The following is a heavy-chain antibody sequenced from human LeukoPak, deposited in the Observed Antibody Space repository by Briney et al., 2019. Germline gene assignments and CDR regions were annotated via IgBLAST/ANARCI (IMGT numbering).Heavy chain of an antibody. V-gene: IGHV3-23*01. CDR2: IGPSGDRT. J-gene: IGHJ4*02. CDR1: GFIFRNYG. CDR3: ARDSGWIQFHY. D-gene: IGHD5-18*01. Sequence: PGGSLRLSCSASGFIFRNYGMNGVRQAPGKGLEWVSGIGPSGDRTYYADSVKGRFTISRDNSKNTLYLQMSSLRDEDTAVYCCARDSGWIQFHYWGQGTQVTVSS.